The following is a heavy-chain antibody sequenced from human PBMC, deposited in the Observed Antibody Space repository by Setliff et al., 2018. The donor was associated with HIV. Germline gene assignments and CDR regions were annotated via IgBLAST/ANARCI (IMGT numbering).Heavy chain of an antibody. CDR2: IYTNGSA. V-gene: IGHV4-61*09. J-gene: IGHJ3*02. Sequence: SETLSLTCTVSGDSISRDFYYWNWIRQPAGKGLEWIGHIYTNGSAHYNPSLKRRITITMDTSKIQFSAKLSSVTAADTAVYYCARNDAFDIWGQGTLVTVSS. CDR1: GDSISRDFYY. CDR3: ARNDAFDI.